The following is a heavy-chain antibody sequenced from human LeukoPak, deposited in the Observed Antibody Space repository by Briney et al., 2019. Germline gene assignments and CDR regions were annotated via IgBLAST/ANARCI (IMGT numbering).Heavy chain of an antibody. V-gene: IGHV4-31*03. D-gene: IGHD3-9*01. CDR3: ARVSLYYDILTGYSPYYFDY. CDR1: GGSISSGGYY. J-gene: IGHJ4*02. Sequence: SETLSLTCTVSGGSISSGGYYWSWLRQHPGKGLEWIGYIYYSGSTYYNPSLKSRVTISVDTSKNQFSLKLSSVTAADTAVYYCARVSLYYDILTGYSPYYFDYWGQGTLVTVSS. CDR2: IYYSGST.